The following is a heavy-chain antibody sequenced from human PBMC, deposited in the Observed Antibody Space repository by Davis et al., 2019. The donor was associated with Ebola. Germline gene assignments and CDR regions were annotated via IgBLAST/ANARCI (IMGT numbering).Heavy chain of an antibody. D-gene: IGHD4-17*01. Sequence: QSPSLSPAISGVSVSSNSAAWNWIRQSPSRGLEWRGRTYYRSKWYNDYAVSVKSRITINPDTSKNQFSLQLNSVTPEDTAVYYCARGDYGDYWKMFDYWGQGTLVTVSS. CDR3: ARGDYGDYWKMFDY. CDR1: GVSVSSNSAA. CDR2: TYYRSKWYN. V-gene: IGHV6-1*01. J-gene: IGHJ4*02.